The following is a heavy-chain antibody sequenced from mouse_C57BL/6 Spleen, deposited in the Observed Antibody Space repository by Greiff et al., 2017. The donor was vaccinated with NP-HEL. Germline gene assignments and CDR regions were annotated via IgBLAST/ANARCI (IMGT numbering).Heavy chain of an antibody. CDR3: TRFITTVPRYFDV. CDR2: ISSGGDYI. V-gene: IGHV5-9-1*02. CDR1: GFTFSSYA. D-gene: IGHD1-1*01. Sequence: EVNVVESGEGLVKPGGSLKLSCAASGFTFSSYAMSWVRQTPEKRLEWVAYISSGGDYIYYADTVKGRFTISRDNARNTLYLQMSSLKSEDTAMYYCTRFITTVPRYFDVWGTGTTVTVSS. J-gene: IGHJ1*03.